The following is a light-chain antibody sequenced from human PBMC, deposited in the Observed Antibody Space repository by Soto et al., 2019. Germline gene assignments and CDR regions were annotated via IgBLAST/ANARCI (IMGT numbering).Light chain of an antibody. CDR2: EAT. CDR3: QSYDNGLSGWV. CDR1: SSDVGGYDL. Sequence: QSALTQPASVSGSPGQSITISCTGTSSDVGGYDLVSWYQHHPGKVPKLIIYEATKWPSGVSHRFSGSKSGSTASLTISGLQAEDEADYYCQSYDNGLSGWVFGGGTKLTVL. V-gene: IGLV2-23*01. J-gene: IGLJ3*02.